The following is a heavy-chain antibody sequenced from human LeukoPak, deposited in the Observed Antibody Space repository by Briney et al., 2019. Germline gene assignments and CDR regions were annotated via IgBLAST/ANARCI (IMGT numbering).Heavy chain of an antibody. J-gene: IGHJ4*02. V-gene: IGHV3-23*01. CDR3: AKPLYGDYVYFDY. CDR2: ISGSGGST. Sequence: GGTLRLSCAASGFTFSSYGMSWVRQAPGKGLEWVSAISGSGGSTYYADSVKGRFTISGDNSKNTLYLQMNSLSAEDTAVYYCAKPLYGDYVYFDYWGQGTLVTVSS. CDR1: GFTFSSYG. D-gene: IGHD4-17*01.